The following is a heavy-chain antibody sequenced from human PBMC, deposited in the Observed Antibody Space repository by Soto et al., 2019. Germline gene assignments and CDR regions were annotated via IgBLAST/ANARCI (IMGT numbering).Heavy chain of an antibody. CDR2: INHSGST. CDR3: ARVVVVAATGYYFDY. D-gene: IGHD2-15*01. J-gene: IGHJ4*02. V-gene: IGHV4-34*01. Sequence: PETLSLTCAVYGGSFSGYYWSWIRQPPGKGLEWIGEINHSGSTNYNPSLKSRVTISVDTSKNQFSLKLSSVTAADTAVYYCARVVVVAATGYYFDYWGQGTLVTVSS. CDR1: GGSFSGYY.